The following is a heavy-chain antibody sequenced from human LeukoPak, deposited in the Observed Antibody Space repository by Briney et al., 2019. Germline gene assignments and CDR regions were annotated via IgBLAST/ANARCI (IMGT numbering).Heavy chain of an antibody. D-gene: IGHD6-19*01. CDR3: ARDGYSSGWYYFDY. V-gene: IGHV1-69*05. J-gene: IGHJ4*02. CDR1: GGTFSSYA. CDR2: IIPIFGTA. Sequence: SVKVSCKASGGTFSSYAISWVRQTPGQGLEWMGRIIPIFGTANYAQKFQGRVTITTDESTSTAYTELSSLRSEDTAVYYCARDGYSSGWYYFDYWGQGTLVTVSS.